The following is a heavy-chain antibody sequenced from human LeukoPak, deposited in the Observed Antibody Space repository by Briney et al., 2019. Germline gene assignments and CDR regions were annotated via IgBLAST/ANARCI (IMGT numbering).Heavy chain of an antibody. D-gene: IGHD6-19*01. J-gene: IGHJ4*02. CDR1: GGSISSYH. Sequence: SETLSLTCTVSGGSISSYHWSWIRQPAGKGLEWIGRIYTSGSTNYNPSLKSRVTMSVDTSKNQFSLKLSSVTAADTAVYYCASQSDPYSSGWTGSNDYWGQGTLVTVSS. CDR3: ASQSDPYSSGWTGSNDY. V-gene: IGHV4-4*07. CDR2: IYTSGST.